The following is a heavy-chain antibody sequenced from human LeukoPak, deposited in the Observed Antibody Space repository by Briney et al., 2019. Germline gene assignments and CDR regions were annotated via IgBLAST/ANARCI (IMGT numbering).Heavy chain of an antibody. CDR2: IYYSGST. Sequence: PSETLSLTCTVSGGSISSGDYYWSWIRQPPGKGLEWIGCIYYSGSTNYNPSLKSRVTISVDTSQNQFSLKLSSVTAADTAVYYCAAGYYPSGFDYWGQGTLVTVSS. CDR1: GGSISSGDYY. V-gene: IGHV4-61*08. J-gene: IGHJ4*02. D-gene: IGHD3-22*01. CDR3: AAGYYPSGFDY.